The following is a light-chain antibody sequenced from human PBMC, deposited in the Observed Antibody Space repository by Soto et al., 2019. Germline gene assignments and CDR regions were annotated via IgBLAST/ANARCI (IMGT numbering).Light chain of an antibody. Sequence: DIQLTQSPSFLSASVGDRVTITCRASQGISSYLAWYQQKPGKAPKLLIYAASTLQSWVPSRFSGSGSGTEFTLTISSLKPEDFATYCCQQLNSYPYTFGQGTKLESK. CDR2: AAS. V-gene: IGKV1-9*01. CDR1: QGISSY. J-gene: IGKJ2*01. CDR3: QQLNSYPYT.